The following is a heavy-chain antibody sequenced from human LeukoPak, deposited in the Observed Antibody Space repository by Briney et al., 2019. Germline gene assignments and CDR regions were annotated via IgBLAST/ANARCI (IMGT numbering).Heavy chain of an antibody. CDR2: ISRTGSYI. Sequence: NPGGSLRLSCAASGFTFSSYSMNWVRQAPGKGVEGVASISRTGSYIYYADLVKGRFTISRDNAKNSLYLQMNSLRAEDTAVYYCARVKEASAFDVWGQGTMVTVSS. J-gene: IGHJ3*01. CDR3: ARVKEASAFDV. CDR1: GFTFSSYS. V-gene: IGHV3-21*01.